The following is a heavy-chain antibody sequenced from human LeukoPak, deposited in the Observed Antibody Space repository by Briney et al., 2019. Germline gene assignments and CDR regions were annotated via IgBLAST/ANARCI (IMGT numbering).Heavy chain of an antibody. CDR3: ARVRDSSSFSSDTAIDY. Sequence: GASVTVSCKASGYTFTVYYMHWVRQAPGQGLEWMGWINPNSGGTNYAQKFQGRVTMTRDTSISTAYMELSRLRSDDTAVYYCARVRDSSSFSSDTAIDYWGQGTLVTVSS. J-gene: IGHJ4*02. V-gene: IGHV1-2*02. CDR2: INPNSGGT. CDR1: GYTFTVYY. D-gene: IGHD6-13*01.